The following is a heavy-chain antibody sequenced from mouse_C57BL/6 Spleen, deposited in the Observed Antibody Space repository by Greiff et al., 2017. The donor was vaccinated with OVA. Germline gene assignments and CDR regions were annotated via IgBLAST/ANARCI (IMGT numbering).Heavy chain of an antibody. D-gene: IGHD1-1*01. Sequence: EVKLVESGPGLVKPSQSLSLTCSVTGYSITSGYYWNWIRQFPGNKLEWMGYISYDGSNNYNPSLKNRISITRDTSKNQFFLKLNSVTTEDTATYYGARVYGSRGDWYFDVWGTGTTVTVSS. J-gene: IGHJ1*03. CDR2: ISYDGSN. V-gene: IGHV3-6*01. CDR3: ARVYGSRGDWYFDV. CDR1: GYSITSGYY.